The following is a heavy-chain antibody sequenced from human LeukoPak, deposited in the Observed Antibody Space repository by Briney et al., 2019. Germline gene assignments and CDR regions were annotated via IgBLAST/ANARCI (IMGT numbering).Heavy chain of an antibody. CDR3: ARLRGGVLFWFDP. Sequence: SETLSLTCTVSGGSISSGSYYWSWIRQPAGKGLEWIGRIYTSGSTNYNPSLKSRVTISVDTSKNQFSLKLSSVAAADTAVYYCARLRGGVLFWFDPWGQGTLVTVSS. V-gene: IGHV4-61*02. J-gene: IGHJ5*02. CDR2: IYTSGST. CDR1: GGSISSGSYY. D-gene: IGHD3-10*01.